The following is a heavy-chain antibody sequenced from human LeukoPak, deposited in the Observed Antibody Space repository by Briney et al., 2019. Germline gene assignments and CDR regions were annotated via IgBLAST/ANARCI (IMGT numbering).Heavy chain of an antibody. CDR3: ARKYCSSNSCYRRNYYYYYGMDV. CDR1: GGSFSGYY. J-gene: IGHJ6*02. Sequence: SETLSLTCAVYGGSFSGYYWSWIRQPPGKGLEWIGEINHSGSTNYNPSLKSRVTISVDTSKNQFSLKLSSVTAADTAVYYCARKYCSSNSCYRRNYYYYYGMDVWGQGTTVTVSS. D-gene: IGHD2-2*01. CDR2: INHSGST. V-gene: IGHV4-34*01.